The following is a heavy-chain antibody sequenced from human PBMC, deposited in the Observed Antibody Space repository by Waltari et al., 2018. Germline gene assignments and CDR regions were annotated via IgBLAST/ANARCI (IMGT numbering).Heavy chain of an antibody. Sequence: EVQLVESGGVAVPPGGSMRLSCAASGFTFDDYAMHWVCQAPGKGLEWVSLISWDGGSTYYAESEKGRFTISRNNSKNSLYLQMNSLRAEDTALYYCAKAAAPIVGAPGYFDYWGQGTLVTVSS. CDR3: AKAAAPIVGAPGYFDY. D-gene: IGHD1-26*01. V-gene: IGHV3-43D*04. CDR1: GFTFDDYA. J-gene: IGHJ4*02. CDR2: ISWDGGST.